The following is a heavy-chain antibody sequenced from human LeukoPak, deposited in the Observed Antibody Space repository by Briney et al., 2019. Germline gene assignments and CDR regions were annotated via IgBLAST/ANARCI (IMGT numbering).Heavy chain of an antibody. Sequence: PSETLSLTCTVSGYSISSDYYWGWIRQPPGKGLEWIGCIYHSGNIYYNPSLKSRVTISLDTSKNQFSLKLSSMTAADTAVYYCATDRAYYGSGYEDYWGQGTLVTVSS. V-gene: IGHV4-38-2*02. CDR3: ATDRAYYGSGYEDY. J-gene: IGHJ4*02. CDR2: IYHSGNI. D-gene: IGHD3-10*01. CDR1: GYSISSDYY.